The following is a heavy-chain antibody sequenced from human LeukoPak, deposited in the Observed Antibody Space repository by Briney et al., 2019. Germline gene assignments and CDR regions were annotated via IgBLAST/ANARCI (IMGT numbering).Heavy chain of an antibody. CDR2: IWYDGSNK. D-gene: IGHD5-18*01. Sequence: GGSLRLSCAASGFTFSSYGMHWVRQAPGKGLEWVAVIWYDGSNKYYVDSVKGRFTISRDNSKNTLYLQMNSLRAEDTAVYYCARDRIQLWLHYFDYWGQGTLVTVSS. V-gene: IGHV3-33*01. CDR1: GFTFSSYG. J-gene: IGHJ4*02. CDR3: ARDRIQLWLHYFDY.